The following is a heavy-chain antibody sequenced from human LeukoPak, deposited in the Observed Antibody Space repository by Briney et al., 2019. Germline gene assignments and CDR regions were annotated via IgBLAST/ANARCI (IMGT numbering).Heavy chain of an antibody. V-gene: IGHV1-8*01. J-gene: IGHJ3*02. CDR1: GYTFTSYD. D-gene: IGHD6-13*01. CDR2: VNPNSGHT. CDR3: AREGMKQQLVRGDAFDI. Sequence: ASVKVSCKASGYTFTSYDINWVRQATGQGLEWMGWVNPNSGHTGFAQKFQGRVSMTSNTSISTAYMEVRSLRSEDTAVYYCAREGMKQQLVRGDAFDIWGQGTMVTVSS.